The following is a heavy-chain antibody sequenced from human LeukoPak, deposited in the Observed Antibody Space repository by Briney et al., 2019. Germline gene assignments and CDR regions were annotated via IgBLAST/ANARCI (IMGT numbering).Heavy chain of an antibody. Sequence: ASVKVSCKASGYTFSDYYIHWVRQAPGQGLEWMGWINPDSGGTNYAQKFQGRVTMTRDTSITTVYTELSRLRFDDTALFYCTREARAGNWFDPWGQGTLVTVSS. CDR3: TREARAGNWFDP. J-gene: IGHJ5*02. CDR2: INPDSGGT. D-gene: IGHD5-12*01. CDR1: GYTFSDYY. V-gene: IGHV1-2*02.